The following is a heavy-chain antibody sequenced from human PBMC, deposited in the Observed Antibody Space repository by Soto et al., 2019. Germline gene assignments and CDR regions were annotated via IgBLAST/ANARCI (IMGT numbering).Heavy chain of an antibody. V-gene: IGHV4-34*01. Sequence: KPSETLSLTCAVYGGSFSCYYWSWIRQPPGKGLEWIGEINHSGSTNYNPSLKSRVTISVDTSKDQFSLKLSSVTAADTAVYYCARAPLYYDFWSGYYTGIPIDYWGQGTLVNVSS. CDR1: GGSFSCYY. CDR2: INHSGST. D-gene: IGHD3-3*01. CDR3: ARAPLYYDFWSGYYTGIPIDY. J-gene: IGHJ4*02.